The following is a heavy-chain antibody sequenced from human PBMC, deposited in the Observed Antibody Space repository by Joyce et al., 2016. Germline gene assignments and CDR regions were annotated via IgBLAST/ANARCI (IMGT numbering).Heavy chain of an antibody. J-gene: IGHJ3*02. CDR2: TSAHHGNT. CDR1: GYFFTTYG. Sequence: QVQLVQSGSEVKKPGASVEVSCKASGYFFTTYGISWVRQAPGRGFEWMGWTSAHHGNTKYAQKFQGRVTMTIDTSTSTAYMDLESLRSDDTAVYYCARDIHYYNSSGYYWGAFDIWGQGTMVSVSS. V-gene: IGHV1-18*01. CDR3: ARDIHYYNSSGYYWGAFDI. D-gene: IGHD3-22*01.